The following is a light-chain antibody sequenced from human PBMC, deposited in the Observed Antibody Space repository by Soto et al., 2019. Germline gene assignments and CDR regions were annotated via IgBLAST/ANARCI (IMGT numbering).Light chain of an antibody. CDR2: DAS. Sequence: DIQMTQSPSFLYASVGAEVTISCRSSQGISTYLAWYQQRPGKAPKLLVYDASTLQSGVPSRFSGSRSGTEFTLTISSLQPEDFATYYCQQLNGYVALTFGGGTKVDIK. J-gene: IGKJ4*01. CDR1: QGISTY. CDR3: QQLNGYVALT. V-gene: IGKV1-9*01.